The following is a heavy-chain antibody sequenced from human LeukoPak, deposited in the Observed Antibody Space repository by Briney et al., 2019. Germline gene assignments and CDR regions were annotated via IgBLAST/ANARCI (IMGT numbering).Heavy chain of an antibody. CDR1: GGSFSGYY. Sequence: SETLSLTCAVYGGSFSGYYWSWIRQPPGKGLEWLGEINHSGSTNYNPSLKSRVTISVDTSKNQFSLKLSSVTAADTAVYAREGFEQQLGVGECYFDYWGQGTLGTVSS. D-gene: IGHD6-13*01. CDR2: INHSGST. CDR3: EGFEQQLGVGECYFDY. V-gene: IGHV4-34*01. J-gene: IGHJ4*02.